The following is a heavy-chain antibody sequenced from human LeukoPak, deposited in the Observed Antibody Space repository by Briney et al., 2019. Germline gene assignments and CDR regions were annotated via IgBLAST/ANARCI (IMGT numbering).Heavy chain of an antibody. CDR2: INPNSGGT. D-gene: IGHD2-2*01. J-gene: IGHJ5*02. V-gene: IGHV1-2*02. CDR3: AREKDIVLVPAANWFDP. Sequence: ASVKVSCKASGYTFTGYYMHWVRQAPGQGLEWMGWINPNSGGTNYAQKFQGRVTMTRDTSISTAYMELSRLRSDDTAVYYCAREKDIVLVPAANWFDPWGQGTLVTVSS. CDR1: GYTFTGYY.